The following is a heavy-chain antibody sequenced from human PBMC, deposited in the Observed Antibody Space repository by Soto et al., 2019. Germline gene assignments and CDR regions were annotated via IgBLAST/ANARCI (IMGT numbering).Heavy chain of an antibody. CDR2: ISYDGSDK. CDR3: AKDLNDHYDTTAYFDY. Sequence: PGGPLRLPCAASGFTFNSFDMHWVRQAPGKRLEWVAIISYDGSDKFYADSVKGRFTISRANSKNTLYLQMNSLTTEDAAVYYCAKDLNDHYDTTAYFDYRGQGTPVTVSS. D-gene: IGHD3-9*01. V-gene: IGHV3-30*18. J-gene: IGHJ4*02. CDR1: GFTFNSFD.